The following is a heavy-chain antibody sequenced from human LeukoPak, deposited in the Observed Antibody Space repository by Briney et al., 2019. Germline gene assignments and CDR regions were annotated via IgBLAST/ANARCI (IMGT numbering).Heavy chain of an antibody. CDR2: ISSSSSYI. D-gene: IGHD4-17*01. V-gene: IGHV3-21*01. CDR1: GSTFSSYS. CDR3: ARATTYDYGAYYFDY. J-gene: IGHJ4*02. Sequence: GGSLRLSCAASGSTFSSYSMNWVRQAPGKGLEWVSSISSSSSYIYYADSVKGRFTISRDNAKNSLYLQMNSLRAEDTAVYYCARATTYDYGAYYFDYWGQGTLVTVSS.